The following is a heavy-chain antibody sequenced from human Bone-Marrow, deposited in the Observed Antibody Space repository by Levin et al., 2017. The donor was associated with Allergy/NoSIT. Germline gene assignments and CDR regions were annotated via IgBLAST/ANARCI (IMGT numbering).Heavy chain of an antibody. V-gene: IGHV3-9*01. CDR2: LSWDGDSI. Sequence: LSLTCAASGFTFDDFAMHWVRQVPGKGLEWVSGLSWDGDSIIYADSVKGRFTISRDNANNSLYVQMNSLRVEDTALYYCVKDGRLAVSGIFAHWGQGTLVTVAS. D-gene: IGHD6-19*01. CDR3: VKDGRLAVSGIFAH. CDR1: GFTFDDFA. J-gene: IGHJ5*02.